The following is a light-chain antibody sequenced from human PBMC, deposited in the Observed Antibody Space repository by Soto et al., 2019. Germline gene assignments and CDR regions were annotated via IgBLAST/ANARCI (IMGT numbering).Light chain of an antibody. CDR1: QAINNY. CDR2: AAS. Sequence: DIQMTQSPSSLSASVGDRVAITCRASQAINNYLAWYQQKPGKFPKLLIYAASTLHPGVPSRFSGSGSGTDFTLTISSLQPEDVATYYCQKYNSAPLTFGPGTQLEIK. V-gene: IGKV1-27*01. CDR3: QKYNSAPLT. J-gene: IGKJ5*01.